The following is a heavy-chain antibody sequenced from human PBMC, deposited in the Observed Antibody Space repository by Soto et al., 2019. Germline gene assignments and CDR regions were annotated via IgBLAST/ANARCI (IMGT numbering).Heavy chain of an antibody. CDR3: ARGTVTTFDYFDY. J-gene: IGHJ4*02. V-gene: IGHV4-39*01. D-gene: IGHD4-17*01. Sequence: QLQLHESGPGLVKPSETLSLTCTVSGGSISSSSYYWGWIRERPGKGLEWLGSIYYSGSTYYNPSRKSRVTISLYTSKNQFSRKLSSVTAAHTAVYYCARGTVTTFDYFDYWGQGTLVTVSS. CDR1: GGSISSSSYY. CDR2: IYYSGST.